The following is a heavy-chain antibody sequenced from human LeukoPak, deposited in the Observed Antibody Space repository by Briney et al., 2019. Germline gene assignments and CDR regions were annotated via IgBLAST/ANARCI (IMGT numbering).Heavy chain of an antibody. D-gene: IGHD3-16*01. J-gene: IGHJ4*02. CDR2: IYPGDSDT. V-gene: IGHV5-51*01. CDR3: ARRDLPWGHYYFDY. CDR1: GYSFTNYW. Sequence: GECLKISCQGSGYSFTNYWIGWVRQQPRKGLEWMGIIYPGDSDTRYNPSFQGRVTISADKSISTAYLQWSSLKASDTAMYYCARRDLPWGHYYFDYWGQGTLVTVSS.